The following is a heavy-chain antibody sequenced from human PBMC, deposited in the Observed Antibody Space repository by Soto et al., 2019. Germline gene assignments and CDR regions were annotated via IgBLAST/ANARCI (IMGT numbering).Heavy chain of an antibody. CDR3: AKFADYGDYSFDY. CDR1: SFSLSSDG. Sequence: PGGSLRPSCAASSFSLSSDGMHWGRQATGKGLEWVAVISYDGSNKYYADSVKGRFTISRDNSKNTLYLQMNSLRAEDTAVYYCAKFADYGDYSFDYWGQGTLVTVSS. V-gene: IGHV3-30*18. CDR2: ISYDGSNK. D-gene: IGHD4-17*01. J-gene: IGHJ4*01.